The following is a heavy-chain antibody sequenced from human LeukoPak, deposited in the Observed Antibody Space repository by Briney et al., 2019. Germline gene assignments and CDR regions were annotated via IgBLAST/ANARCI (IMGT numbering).Heavy chain of an antibody. D-gene: IGHD3-3*01. CDR1: GFTFSSYA. V-gene: IGHV3-23*01. J-gene: IGHJ4*02. CDR2: ISGSDGST. Sequence: GGSLRLSCAASGFTFSSYAMSWVRQAPGKGLEWVSAISGSDGSTYYADSVKGRFTISRDNSKNTLYLQVNSLRAEDTAVYHCAKKSPIFGVVIPLFDYWGQGTLVSVSS. CDR3: AKKSPIFGVVIPLFDY.